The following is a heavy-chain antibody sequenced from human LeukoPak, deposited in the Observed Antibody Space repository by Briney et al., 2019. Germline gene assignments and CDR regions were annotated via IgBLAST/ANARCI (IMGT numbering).Heavy chain of an antibody. J-gene: IGHJ5*02. V-gene: IGHV4-31*03. CDR3: ARGEAQDLYDYVWGSYRYTPWFDP. D-gene: IGHD3-16*02. Sequence: PSETLSLTCTVSGGSISSGGYYWSWIRQHPGKGLEWIGYIYYSGSTYYNPSLKSRVTISVDTSKNQFSLKLSSVTAADTAVYYCARGEAQDLYDYVWGSYRYTPWFDPWGQGTLVTVSS. CDR1: GGSISSGGYY. CDR2: IYYSGST.